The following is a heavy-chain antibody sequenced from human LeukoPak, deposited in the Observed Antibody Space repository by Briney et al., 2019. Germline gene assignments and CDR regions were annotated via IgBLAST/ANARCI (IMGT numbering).Heavy chain of an antibody. CDR2: IKQDGSEK. D-gene: IGHD6-6*01. CDR1: GLTFSSYW. J-gene: IGHJ4*02. Sequence: PGGSLRLSCAASGLTFSSYWMSWVRQAPGKGLEWVANIKQDGSEKYYVDSVKGRFTISRDNAKNSLYLQMNSLRAEDTAVYNCARIGYSSSSLDFWGRGTLVTVSS. CDR3: ARIGYSSSSLDF. V-gene: IGHV3-7*03.